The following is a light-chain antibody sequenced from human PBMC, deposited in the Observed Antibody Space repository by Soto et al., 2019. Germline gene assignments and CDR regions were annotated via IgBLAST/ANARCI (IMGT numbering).Light chain of an antibody. V-gene: IGLV2-14*01. CDR2: EVS. CDR3: SSYTSNLSVL. Sequence: QSALTQPASVSGSPGQSITISCTGTSSDIGGYKYVSWYQQHPGKVPKLIIFEVSNRPSGVSERFSGSKSANTASLTISGLQAEDEDDYYCSSYTSNLSVLFGGGTKLTVL. CDR1: SSDIGGYKY. J-gene: IGLJ2*01.